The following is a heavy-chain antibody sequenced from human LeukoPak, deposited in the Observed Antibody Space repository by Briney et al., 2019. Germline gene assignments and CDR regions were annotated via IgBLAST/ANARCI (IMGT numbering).Heavy chain of an antibody. CDR2: INYSGGT. J-gene: IGHJ4*02. CDR1: GGSFSGYY. V-gene: IGHV4-34*01. Sequence: PSETLSLTCAVYGGSFSGYYWSWIRQPPGKGLEWIGDINYSGGTNYNPSLKSRVTISIDTSKNHFSLKLSSVTAADTAVYYCARGTYGGKGYWGQGTLVTVSS. D-gene: IGHD4-23*01. CDR3: ARGTYGGKGY.